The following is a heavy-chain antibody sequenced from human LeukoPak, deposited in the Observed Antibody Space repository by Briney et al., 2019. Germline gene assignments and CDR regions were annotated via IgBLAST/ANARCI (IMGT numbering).Heavy chain of an antibody. D-gene: IGHD1-26*01. CDR1: GFTFSSYA. V-gene: IGHV3-23*01. CDR3: AKDQRGAYSGRPRGAFDI. J-gene: IGHJ3*02. Sequence: GGSLRLSCAASGFTFSSYAMSWVRQAPGKGLEWVSAISGSGGSTYYADSVKGRFTISRDNSKNTLYLQMNSLRAEDTAVYYCAKDQRGAYSGRPRGAFDIWGQGTMVTVSS. CDR2: ISGSGGST.